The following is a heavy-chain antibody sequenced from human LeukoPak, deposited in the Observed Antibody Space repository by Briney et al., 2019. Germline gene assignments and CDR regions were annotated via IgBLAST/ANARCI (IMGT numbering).Heavy chain of an antibody. D-gene: IGHD4-17*01. J-gene: IGHJ4*02. V-gene: IGHV3-66*02. CDR1: GFTVSSHY. CDR2: ICSGGGT. CDR3: ARGPLDYGDYTFDY. Sequence: GGSLRLSCAASGFTVSSHYMSWVRQAPGKGLEWVSVICSGGGTSYAADVKGRLTITSDNSKNTLYLQMNSRRAEDTAVYYCARGPLDYGDYTFDYWGQGTLVTVSS.